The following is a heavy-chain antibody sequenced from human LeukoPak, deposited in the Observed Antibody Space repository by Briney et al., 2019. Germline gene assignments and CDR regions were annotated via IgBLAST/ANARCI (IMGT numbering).Heavy chain of an antibody. J-gene: IGHJ4*02. CDR2: IIPIFGIA. CDR3: ARPKDYYDSSGYGC. V-gene: IGHV1-69*02. CDR1: GGTFSSYT. Sequence: SVKVSCKASGGTFSSYTISWVRQARGQGGEWMGRIIPIFGIANYAQKFQGRVTITADKSTSTAYMELSSLRSEDTAVYYCARPKDYYDSSGYGCWGQGTLVTVSS. D-gene: IGHD3-22*01.